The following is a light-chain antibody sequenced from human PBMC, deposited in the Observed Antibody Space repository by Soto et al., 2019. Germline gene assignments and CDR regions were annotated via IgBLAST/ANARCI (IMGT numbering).Light chain of an antibody. CDR3: GAWDNNLSGYV. Sequence: QSALTQPPSLSAAPGQKVTISCSGSNSDIGSNSVSWYQQLPGTAPKLLIYDNTKRPSGIPDRFSGSKSGTSATLGITGLQTGDEADYYCGAWDNNLSGYVFGAGTKVTVL. J-gene: IGLJ1*01. CDR2: DNT. V-gene: IGLV1-51*01. CDR1: NSDIGSNS.